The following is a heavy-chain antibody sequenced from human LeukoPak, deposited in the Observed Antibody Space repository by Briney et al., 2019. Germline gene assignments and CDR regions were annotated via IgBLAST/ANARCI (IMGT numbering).Heavy chain of an antibody. CDR1: GDSISRFY. CDR3: ARVNIAVAGDASDV. V-gene: IGHV4-59*01. J-gene: IGHJ3*01. D-gene: IGHD6-19*01. Sequence: SETLSLTCSASGDSISRFYWSWVRQPPGKGLEWIGYTGDTNYNPSLKSRVTISLDASKGQFSLKLSSVTAADTAMYYCARVNIAVAGDASDVWGRGTMVTVSS. CDR2: YTGDT.